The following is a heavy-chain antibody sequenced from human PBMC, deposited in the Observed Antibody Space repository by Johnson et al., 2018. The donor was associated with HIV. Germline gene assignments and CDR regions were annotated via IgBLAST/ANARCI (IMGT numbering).Heavy chain of an antibody. V-gene: IGHV3-NL1*01. J-gene: IGHJ3*02. CDR3: AREKATLWFRASGAAFDI. CDR1: GFTFSRYG. CDR2: ISGGDSNT. Sequence: QVQLLESGGGLVQPGRSLRLSCAASGFTFSRYGMHWVRQAPGKGLEWVSIISGGDSNTYYADSVKGRFTISRDNSKSTLYLQMNSLRAEDTAVYYCAREKATLWFRASGAAFDIWGQGTAVTVSS. D-gene: IGHD3-10*01.